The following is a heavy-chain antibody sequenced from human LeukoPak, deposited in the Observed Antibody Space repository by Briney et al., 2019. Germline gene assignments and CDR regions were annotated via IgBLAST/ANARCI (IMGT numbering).Heavy chain of an antibody. CDR3: ARDLGPDYYGSGSYYRYYYYMDV. J-gene: IGHJ6*03. D-gene: IGHD3-10*01. V-gene: IGHV6-1*01. Sequence: SQTLSLTCAISGDSVSSNSAAWNWIRQSPSRGLEWLGRTYYRSKWYNDYAVSVKGRITINPDTSKNQFSLQLNSVTPEDTAVYYCARDLGPDYYGSGSYYRYYYYMDVWGKGTTVTISS. CDR1: GDSVSSNSAA. CDR2: TYYRSKWYN.